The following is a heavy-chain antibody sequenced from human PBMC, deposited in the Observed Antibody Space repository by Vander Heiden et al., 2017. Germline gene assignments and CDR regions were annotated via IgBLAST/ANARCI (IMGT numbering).Heavy chain of an antibody. CDR2: FSYSGTT. CDR3: ARDNYGYDYFDY. Sequence: QLHLQESGPGLVKPSETLFLTCSVSGGSISSSTYHWGWIRQAPVKGLEWIGSFSYSGTTFYNPSLKSRVTISVDTSKNQFSLKLNSVTAADTAVYYCARDNYGYDYFDYWGQGTLVTVSS. J-gene: IGHJ4*02. D-gene: IGHD5-18*01. CDR1: GGSISSSTYH. V-gene: IGHV4-39*02.